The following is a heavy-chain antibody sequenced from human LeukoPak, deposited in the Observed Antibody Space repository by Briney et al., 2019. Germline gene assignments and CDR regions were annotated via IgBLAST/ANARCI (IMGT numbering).Heavy chain of an antibody. V-gene: IGHV4-38-2*02. J-gene: IGHJ4*02. Sequence: SETLSLTCTVSGFSISSGYYWGWIRQPPGKGLEWIGSIYHGGSTYYNPSLKSRVTISVDMSKNQLSLQLTSVTAADTAVYYCARERSGYSLFDYWGQGTLVTVSS. D-gene: IGHD3-22*01. CDR3: ARERSGYSLFDY. CDR1: GFSISSGYY. CDR2: IYHGGST.